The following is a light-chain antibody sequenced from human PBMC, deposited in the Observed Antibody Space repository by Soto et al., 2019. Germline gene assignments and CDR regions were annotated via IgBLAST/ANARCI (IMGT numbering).Light chain of an antibody. V-gene: IGKV1-33*01. CDR3: PHYAILPHP. CDR2: AAS. CDR1: QSISNY. J-gene: IGKJ4*01. Sequence: VSAYKGDRVAIAGRASQSISNYLDWYQQNPGKAPNLLIYAASSLQTGVPPRCSGSGSGTDFTFTISSLQPEDIAPYYCPHYAILPHPFGG.